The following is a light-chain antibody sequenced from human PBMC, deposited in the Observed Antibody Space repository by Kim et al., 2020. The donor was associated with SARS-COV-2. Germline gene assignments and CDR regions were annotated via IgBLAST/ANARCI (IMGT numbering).Light chain of an antibody. V-gene: IGKV1-39*01. Sequence: ASVGDRVTITCRASQSISSYLNWYQQKPGKAPKLLIYAASSLQSGVPSRFSCSGSGTDFTLTISSLQPEDFATYYCQQSYSTLWTFGQGTKVEIK. CDR1: QSISSY. J-gene: IGKJ1*01. CDR3: QQSYSTLWT. CDR2: AAS.